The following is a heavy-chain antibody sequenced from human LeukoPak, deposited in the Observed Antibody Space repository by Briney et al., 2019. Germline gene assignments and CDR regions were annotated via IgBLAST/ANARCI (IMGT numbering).Heavy chain of an antibody. D-gene: IGHD2-2*01. V-gene: IGHV1-18*01. CDR3: ARDHGVVVPAAYMDV. CDR1: GYTFTSYG. Sequence: GASVKVSCKASGYTFTSYGISWVRQAPGQGLEWMGWISAYNGNTNYAQKLQGRVTMTTDTSTSTAYTELRSLRSGDTAVYYCARDHGVVVPAAYMDVWGKGTTVTVSS. J-gene: IGHJ6*03. CDR2: ISAYNGNT.